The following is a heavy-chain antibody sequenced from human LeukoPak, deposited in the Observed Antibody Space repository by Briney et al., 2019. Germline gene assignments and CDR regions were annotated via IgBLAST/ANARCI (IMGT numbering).Heavy chain of an antibody. V-gene: IGHV4-61*02. CDR3: ARRFDP. CDR1: GGSISSGSYY. CDR2: IYTSGST. Sequence: SETLSLTCTVSGGSISSGSYYWSWIRQPAGKGLEWIGRIYTSGSTNYNPSLKSRVTISVDMSKNQFSLKLSSVTAADTAVYYCARRFDPWGQGTLVTVSS. J-gene: IGHJ5*02.